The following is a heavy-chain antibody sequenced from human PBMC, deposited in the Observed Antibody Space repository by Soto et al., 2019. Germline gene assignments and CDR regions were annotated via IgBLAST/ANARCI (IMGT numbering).Heavy chain of an antibody. V-gene: IGHV3-33*03. J-gene: IGHJ6*02. CDR3: GKGRSYYYYYGVDV. Sequence: GGSQRLSCAASGFTFSTYGMHWVRQAPGKGLEWVAVIWYDGSNKYYVDSVKGRFTISRDNAKNSLYLQMNSLRAEDTAVYYCGKGRSYYYYYGVDVWGQGTTVTVSS. CDR2: IWYDGSNK. D-gene: IGHD1-26*01. CDR1: GFTFSTYG.